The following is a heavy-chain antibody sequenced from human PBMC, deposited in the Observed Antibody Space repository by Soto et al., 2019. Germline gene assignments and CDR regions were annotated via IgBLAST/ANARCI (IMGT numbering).Heavy chain of an antibody. CDR1: EFTFSSYW. V-gene: IGHV3-74*03. J-gene: IGHJ6*02. CDR2: LNEDGSFT. CDR3: ARDLSGRADV. D-gene: IGHD3-10*01. Sequence: PGGSLRLSCVASEFTFSSYWMHWVRQVPGKGLVWVSRLNEDGSFTSYADSVKGRFSIFRDNAKKTLYLQMNSLSAEDSAVYHCARDLSGRADVWGQGTTVTVSS.